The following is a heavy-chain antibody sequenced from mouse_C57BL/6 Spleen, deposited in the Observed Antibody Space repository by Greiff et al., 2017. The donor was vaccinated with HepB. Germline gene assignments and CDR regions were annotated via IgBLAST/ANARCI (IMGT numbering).Heavy chain of an antibody. CDR3: ARIYAYYGYAMDY. CDR1: GFTFSDYG. CDR2: ISSGSSTI. J-gene: IGHJ4*01. D-gene: IGHD1-1*01. Sequence: EVMLVESGGGLVKPGGSLKLSCAASGFTFSDYGMHWVRQAPEKGLEWVAYISSGSSTIYYADTVKGRFTISRDNAKNTLFLQMTMLSSEDTAMYFCARIYAYYGYAMDYWGQGTSVTVSS. V-gene: IGHV5-17*01.